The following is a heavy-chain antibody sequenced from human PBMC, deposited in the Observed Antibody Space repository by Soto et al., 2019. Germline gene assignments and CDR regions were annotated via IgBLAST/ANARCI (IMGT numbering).Heavy chain of an antibody. CDR2: HYSGGST. CDR3: ARHRHPRGTVGATSPLDP. V-gene: IGHV3-53*01. Sequence: PLGSLRLSCAISGFSVSSNYLSWVRQAPGKGLEWVSVHYSGGSTYYADSVQGRFTISRDKSNNTLYLQMRRVRAEDTAVYFCARHRHPRGTVGATSPLDPWGQGTQVTVSS. D-gene: IGHD1-26*01. J-gene: IGHJ5*02. CDR1: GFSVSSNY.